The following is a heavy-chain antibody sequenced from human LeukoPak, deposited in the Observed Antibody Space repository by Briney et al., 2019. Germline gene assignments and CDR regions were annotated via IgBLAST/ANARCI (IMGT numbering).Heavy chain of an antibody. D-gene: IGHD2-8*01. CDR1: GFTFSTYW. CDR3: AREEWWFDA. V-gene: IGHV3-7*01. Sequence: GGSLRLSCAASGFTFSTYWMSWVRQAPGKGLEWVANIKHDGTEKNYVDSVKGRFTISRDNGKNSLYLQMNSLRAEDTAVYFCAREEWWFDAWGQGTLVTVSS. J-gene: IGHJ5*02. CDR2: IKHDGTEK.